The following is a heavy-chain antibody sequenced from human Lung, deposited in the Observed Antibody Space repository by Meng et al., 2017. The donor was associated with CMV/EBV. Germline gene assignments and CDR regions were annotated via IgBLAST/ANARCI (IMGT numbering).Heavy chain of an antibody. J-gene: IGHJ4*02. D-gene: IGHD1-20*01. Sequence: QVQLVESGXXXXXPXGSXSLPCAASDFTFSNSGMPWVRQAPGKVLEWVAFLRYDGSNKYYADSVKGRFTISRDNSRNTLYLQMNSLRTEDTAVYYCAKVRLRFNWNLDYWGQGTLVTVSS. V-gene: IGHV3-30*02. CDR2: LRYDGSNK. CDR1: DFTFSNSG. CDR3: AKVRLRFNWNLDY.